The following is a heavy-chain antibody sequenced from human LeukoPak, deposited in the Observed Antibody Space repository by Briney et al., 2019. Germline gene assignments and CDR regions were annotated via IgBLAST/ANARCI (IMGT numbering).Heavy chain of an antibody. D-gene: IGHD3-22*01. V-gene: IGHV4-39*07. Sequence: SETLSLTCTVSGGSISSSSYYWGWIRQPPGKGLEWIGSIYYSGSTYYNPSLKSRVTISVDTSKNQFSLKLSSVTAADTAVYYCARGLGDDDSSGYYDYWGQGTLVTVSS. J-gene: IGHJ4*02. CDR2: IYYSGST. CDR1: GGSISSSSYY. CDR3: ARGLGDDDSSGYYDY.